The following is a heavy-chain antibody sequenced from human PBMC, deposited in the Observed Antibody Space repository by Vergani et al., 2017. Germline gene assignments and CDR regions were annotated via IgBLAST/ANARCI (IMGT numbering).Heavy chain of an antibody. D-gene: IGHD2-2*03. CDR1: GYTFTSYY. J-gene: IGHJ4*02. CDR3: ARAGYCSSTSCYFGLDYFDY. Sequence: QVQLVQSGAEVKKPGASVKVSCKASGYTFTSYYMHWVRQAPGQGLEWMGIINPSGGSPNYAQKFQGRVTMTRDTSTSTVYMGLSSLRSEDTAVYYCARAGYCSSTSCYFGLDYFDYWGQGTLVTVSS. V-gene: IGHV1-46*01. CDR2: INPSGGSP.